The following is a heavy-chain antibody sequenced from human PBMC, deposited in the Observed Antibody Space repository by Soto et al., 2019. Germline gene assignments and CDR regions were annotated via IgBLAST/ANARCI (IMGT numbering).Heavy chain of an antibody. CDR2: INPRGGDT. J-gene: IGHJ5*02. CDR1: GYTFISYY. CDR3: ARGLSSSSTLGWFDP. V-gene: IGHV1-46*01. Sequence: ASVKVSCRASGYTFISYYMHWVRQAPGQGLELMGTINPRGGDTRYAQKFQGRVTMTSDTSTSTVYMEVTSLRSDDTAVYFCARGLSSSSTLGWFDPWGQGTLVTVSS. D-gene: IGHD2-2*01.